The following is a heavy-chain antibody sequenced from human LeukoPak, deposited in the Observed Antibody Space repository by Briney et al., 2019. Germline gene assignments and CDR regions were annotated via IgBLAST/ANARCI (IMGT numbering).Heavy chain of an antibody. Sequence: GGSLRLSCAASGFTFSSYGMHWVRQAPGRGLEWVAFIQYDGSNKYYADSVKGRFTISRDNSRNTLYLQMNSLRGEDTAVYYWANKVAHHLDSWGQGTLVTVSS. V-gene: IGHV3-30*02. J-gene: IGHJ4*02. CDR3: ANKVAHHLDS. CDR2: IQYDGSNK. CDR1: GFTFSSYG. D-gene: IGHD1-14*01.